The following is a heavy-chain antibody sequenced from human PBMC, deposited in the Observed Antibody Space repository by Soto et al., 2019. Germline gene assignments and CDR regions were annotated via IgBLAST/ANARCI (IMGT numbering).Heavy chain of an antibody. CDR1: GGTFNFYT. J-gene: IGHJ4*02. D-gene: IGHD3-10*01. CDR3: ATNYGSGSNPFDY. CDR2: VNPIVGMS. Sequence: QVQLVQSGAEVKKPGSSVKVSCTASGGTFNFYTINWVRQAPGQRPEWVGRVNPIVGMSSSASKFQGRVTMAADKSTSKAYMGLAGLKTEDTAVYFCATNYGSGSNPFDYWGQGTLVTGSS. V-gene: IGHV1-69*02.